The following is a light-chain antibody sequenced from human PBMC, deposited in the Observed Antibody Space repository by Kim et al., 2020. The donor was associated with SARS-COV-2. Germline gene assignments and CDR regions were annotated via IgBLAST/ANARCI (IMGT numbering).Light chain of an antibody. CDR1: QTVSNTY. Sequence: EIVLTQSPGTLSLSPGERATLSCRASQTVSNTYLAWYQQRPGQAPRLLIYAASSRATDIPDRFIGSGSGTDFTLTISRLEPEDFAVYYCQQYGRSLWTFGQGTKVDIK. V-gene: IGKV3-20*01. CDR3: QQYGRSLWT. J-gene: IGKJ1*01. CDR2: AAS.